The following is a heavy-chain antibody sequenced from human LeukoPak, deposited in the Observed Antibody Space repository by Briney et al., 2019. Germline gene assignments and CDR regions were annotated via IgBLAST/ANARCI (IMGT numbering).Heavy chain of an antibody. V-gene: IGHV1-2*02. CDR3: AKGYSFGFDAFDI. D-gene: IGHD5-18*01. J-gene: IGHJ3*02. Sequence: ASVKVSCKASGYTFTRYYLHWVRQAPGQGLEWMGWINPNSGGTNYAQRFQGRVTMTRDTSISSAYMELSSLRSDDTAVYYCAKGYSFGFDAFDIWGLGTMVTVSS. CDR2: INPNSGGT. CDR1: GYTFTRYY.